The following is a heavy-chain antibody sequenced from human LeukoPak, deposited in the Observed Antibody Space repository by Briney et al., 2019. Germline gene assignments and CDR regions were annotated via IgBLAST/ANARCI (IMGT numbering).Heavy chain of an antibody. CDR3: ARGRLFVVD. V-gene: IGHV4-34*01. D-gene: IGHD6-6*01. CDR1: GGSFSGYY. CDR2: INHGGST. J-gene: IGHJ4*02. Sequence: SETLSLTCAAYGGSFSGYYWSWIRQPPGKGLEWIGEINHGGSTNYNPSLKSRVTISVDTSKNQFSLKLSSVTAADTAVYYCARGRLFVVDWGQGTLVTVSS.